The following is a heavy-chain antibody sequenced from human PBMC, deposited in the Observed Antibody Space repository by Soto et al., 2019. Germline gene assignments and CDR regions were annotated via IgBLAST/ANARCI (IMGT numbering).Heavy chain of an antibody. CDR2: ISYDGSNK. V-gene: IGHV3-30*18. CDR3: AKDASLRRLQVDY. CDR1: GFTFSSYG. D-gene: IGHD2-15*01. J-gene: IGHJ4*02. Sequence: GGSLRLSCAASGFTFSSYGMHWVRQAPGKGLEWVAVISYDGSNKYYADSVKGRFTISRDNSKNTLYLQMNSLRAEDTAVYYCAKDASLRRLQVDYWGQGTLVTVSS.